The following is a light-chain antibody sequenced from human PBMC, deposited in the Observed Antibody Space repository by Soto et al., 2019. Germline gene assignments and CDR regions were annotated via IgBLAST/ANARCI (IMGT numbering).Light chain of an antibody. CDR1: QGISSW. CDR3: LQDINYPWT. Sequence: DIHMTQSPSSVSAAVGDRVTITLRASQGISSWLAWYQQKPGKPPKVLIYGASNLQSGVPPRFSGSGSGTDFTLAISSLQPEDSATYYCLQDINYPWTFGQGTKVDIK. J-gene: IGKJ1*01. CDR2: GAS. V-gene: IGKV1-12*01.